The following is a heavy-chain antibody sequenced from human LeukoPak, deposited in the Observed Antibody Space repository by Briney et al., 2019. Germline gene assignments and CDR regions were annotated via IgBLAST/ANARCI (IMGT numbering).Heavy chain of an antibody. J-gene: IGHJ4*02. CDR1: GFTFSSYA. CDR3: AKGSDNFDY. CDR2: ISGSGGST. D-gene: IGHD1-26*01. Sequence: QPGGSLRLSCAASGFTFSSYAMSWVRQAPGKGLEWVSGISGSGGSTYYADSVNARFTISRDNSKNTLYLQMNSQRAEDTAVYYCAKGSDNFDYWGQGTLVTVSS. V-gene: IGHV3-23*01.